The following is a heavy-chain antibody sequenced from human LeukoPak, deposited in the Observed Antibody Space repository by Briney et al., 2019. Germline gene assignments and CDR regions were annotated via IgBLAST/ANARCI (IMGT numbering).Heavy chain of an antibody. Sequence: ASVKVSCKASGFTFTIYGFSWVRQAPGQGLEWMGWVSAHSGNTRYAQKFQGRVTMTTDRSTSTAYMELRGLRSDDTAVYYCARGPKGSKFDYWGQGTLVTVSS. CDR1: GFTFTIYG. CDR3: ARGPKGSKFDY. CDR2: VSAHSGNT. V-gene: IGHV1-18*01. J-gene: IGHJ4*02.